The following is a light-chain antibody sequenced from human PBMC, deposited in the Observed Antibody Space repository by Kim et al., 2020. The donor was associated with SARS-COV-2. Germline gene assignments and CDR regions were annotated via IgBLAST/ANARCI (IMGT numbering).Light chain of an antibody. Sequence: QSALTQPASVSGSPGQSIIISCTGTSSDVGGYNYVSWYQQHPGKAPKLMIYDVSKRPSGVSNRFSGSKSGNTASLTISGLQAEDEADYYCSSYTSSSTFFGGGTQLTVL. V-gene: IGLV2-14*01. CDR2: DVS. J-gene: IGLJ2*01. CDR3: SSYTSSSTF. CDR1: SSDVGGYNY.